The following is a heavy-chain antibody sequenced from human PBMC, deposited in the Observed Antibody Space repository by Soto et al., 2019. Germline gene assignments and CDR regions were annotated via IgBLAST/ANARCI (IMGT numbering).Heavy chain of an antibody. J-gene: IGHJ3*02. CDR2: ISGSGEST. CDR3: AKDGGITMFRGRARGFDI. CDR1: GFTFNIFV. D-gene: IGHD3-10*02. V-gene: IGHV3-23*01. Sequence: GGSLRLSCEASGFTFNIFVMGWVRQAPGQGLEWVSGISGSGESTYYADSVKGRFTISRDDSKNTVYLQLSSLRAEDTAVYYCAKDGGITMFRGRARGFDIWGPGTMVTVSS.